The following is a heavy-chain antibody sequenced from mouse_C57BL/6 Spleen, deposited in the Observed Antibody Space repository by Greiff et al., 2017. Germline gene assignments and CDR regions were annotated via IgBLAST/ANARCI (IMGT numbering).Heavy chain of an antibody. CDR1: GYAFTNYL. CDR2: INPGSGGT. Sequence: VQLQQSGAELVRPGTSVKVSCKASGYAFTNYLIEWVKQRPGQGLEWIGVINPGSGGTNYNEKFKGKATLTADKSSSTAYMQLSSLTSEDSAVYFCARYYYGSSSDFDYWGQGTTLTVSS. D-gene: IGHD1-1*01. CDR3: ARYYYGSSSDFDY. V-gene: IGHV1-54*01. J-gene: IGHJ2*01.